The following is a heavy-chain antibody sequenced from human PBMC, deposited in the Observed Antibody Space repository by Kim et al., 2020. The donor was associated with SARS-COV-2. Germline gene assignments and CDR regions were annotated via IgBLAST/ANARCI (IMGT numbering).Heavy chain of an antibody. D-gene: IGHD2-2*01. Sequence: GGSLRLSCAASGFTFSDDYMHWMRQAPGKGLEWISYISGTSTYTSYADSVKGRFTISRDNTKNSLFLQINSLRADDTAVYYCAREERSSPKNLDYWGQGALVTVSS. V-gene: IGHV3-11*05. CDR1: GFTFSDDY. CDR3: AREERSSPKNLDY. J-gene: IGHJ4*02. CDR2: ISGTSTYT.